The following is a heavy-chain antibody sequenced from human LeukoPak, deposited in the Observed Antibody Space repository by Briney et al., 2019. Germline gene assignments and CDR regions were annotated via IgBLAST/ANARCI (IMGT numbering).Heavy chain of an antibody. CDR1: GGSISSYY. CDR3: AGIRVGAANFDY. CDR2: IYYSGST. Sequence: SETLSLTCTVSGGSISSYYWSWIRQPPGKGLEWIGYIYYSGSTNYNPSLKSRVTISVDTSENQFSLKLSSVTAADTAVYYCAGIRVGAANFDYWGQGTLVTVSS. D-gene: IGHD2-15*01. V-gene: IGHV4-59*01. J-gene: IGHJ4*02.